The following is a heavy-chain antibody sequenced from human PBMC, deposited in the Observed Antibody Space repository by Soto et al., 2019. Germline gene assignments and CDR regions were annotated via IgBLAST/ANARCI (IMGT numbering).Heavy chain of an antibody. CDR3: ARGGSGTYLLDY. V-gene: IGHV3-74*01. CDR2: IKGDESST. Sequence: EVQLVESGGGLVQPGGSLRLSCAASGFTFSSYWMHWVRQAPGKGLVWVSRIKGDESSTSYADSVKGRFTISRDNAKNTLYLQMNSLRAKETAVYYCARGGSGTYLLDYWGQGTLVTVSS. CDR1: GFTFSSYW. D-gene: IGHD3-10*01. J-gene: IGHJ4*02.